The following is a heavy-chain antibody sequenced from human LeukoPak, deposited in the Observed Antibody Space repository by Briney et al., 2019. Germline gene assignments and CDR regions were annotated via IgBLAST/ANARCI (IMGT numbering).Heavy chain of an antibody. CDR1: GYTXTDYY. Sequence: ASVKVSCKTSGYTXTDYYMHRVRQAPGQGLEWMAWINTHSGGTYYAQKFQGRVTMTRDSSTSTAYMELSNQRSDDTAVYYCARDGPSMVRAVIPFDIWGQGTMVTVSS. J-gene: IGHJ3*02. V-gene: IGHV1-2*02. D-gene: IGHD3-10*01. CDR2: INTHSGGT. CDR3: ARDGPSMVRAVIPFDI.